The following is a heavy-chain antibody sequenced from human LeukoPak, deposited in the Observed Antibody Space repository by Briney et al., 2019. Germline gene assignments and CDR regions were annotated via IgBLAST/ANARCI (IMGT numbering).Heavy chain of an antibody. J-gene: IGHJ6*03. V-gene: IGHV3-48*01. D-gene: IGHD4-17*01. Sequence: GGSLRLSCAVSRFTFSSYSMNWVRQAPGKGLEWVSYISSSSSTIYYADSVKGRFTISRDNAKNSLYLQMNSLRAEDTAVYYCARDFGDYSYYYYMDVWGKGTTVTVSS. CDR2: ISSSSSTI. CDR1: RFTFSSYS. CDR3: ARDFGDYSYYYYMDV.